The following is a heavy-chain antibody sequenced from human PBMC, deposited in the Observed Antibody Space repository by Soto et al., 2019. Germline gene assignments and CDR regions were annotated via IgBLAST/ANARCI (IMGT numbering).Heavy chain of an antibody. J-gene: IGHJ4*02. Sequence: SETLSLTCAVSGGSISSSNWWSWVRQPPGKGLEWIGEIYHSGSTNYNPSLKSRVTISIDKSKNQFSLKLTSVTAADTAVYYRARCIAALGPIDYWGQGTLVTVSS. V-gene: IGHV4-4*02. CDR2: IYHSGST. D-gene: IGHD6-13*01. CDR1: GGSISSSNW. CDR3: ARCIAALGPIDY.